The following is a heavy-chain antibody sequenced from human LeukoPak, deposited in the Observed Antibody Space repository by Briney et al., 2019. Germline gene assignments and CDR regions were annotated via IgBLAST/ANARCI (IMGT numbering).Heavy chain of an antibody. CDR2: IIPVFGTA. V-gene: IGHV1-69*05. J-gene: IGHJ5*02. CDR1: GGTFSSYA. D-gene: IGHD3-3*01. Sequence: SVKVSCKASGGTFSSYAISWVRQAPGQGLEWMGGIIPVFGTANYAQKFQGRVTITTDESTSTAYMELSSLRSEDTAVYYCARVRYYDFWSGYYTNWFDPWGQGTLVTVSS. CDR3: ARVRYYDFWSGYYTNWFDP.